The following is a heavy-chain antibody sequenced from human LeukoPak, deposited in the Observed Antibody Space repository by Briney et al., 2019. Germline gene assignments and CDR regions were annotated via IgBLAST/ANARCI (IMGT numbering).Heavy chain of an antibody. CDR3: ARGPRLNDYSLYYYYYMDV. D-gene: IGHD4-11*01. CDR2: INPNSGGT. CDR1: GYTFTGYY. Sequence: GASVKVSCKASGYTFTGYYMHWVRQAPGQGLEWMGWINPNSGGTNYAQKFQGRVTMTSNTSISTAYMELSSLRSEDTAVYYCARGPRLNDYSLYYYYYMDVWGKGTTVTVSS. V-gene: IGHV1-2*02. J-gene: IGHJ6*03.